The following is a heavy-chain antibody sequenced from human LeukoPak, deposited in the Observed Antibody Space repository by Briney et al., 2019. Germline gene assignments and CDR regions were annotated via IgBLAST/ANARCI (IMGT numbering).Heavy chain of an antibody. CDR3: TTEYYYDNSGLFDY. J-gene: IGHJ4*02. Sequence: MSGGSLRLSCAVSRFTFSNAWMSWVRQAPGKGLEWVGRIKKKTDGGTTDYAAPVKGRFTISRDDSKNTLYRQMNSLKTEDTAVYYCTTEYYYDNSGLFDYWGQGTLVTVSS. CDR2: IKKKTDGGTT. V-gene: IGHV3-15*01. D-gene: IGHD3-22*01. CDR1: RFTFSNAW.